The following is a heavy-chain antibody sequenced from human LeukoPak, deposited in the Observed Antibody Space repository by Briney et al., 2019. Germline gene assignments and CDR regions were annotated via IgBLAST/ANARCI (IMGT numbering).Heavy chain of an antibody. J-gene: IGHJ4*02. Sequence: PGGSLRLSCAASGFTFSSYAMNWVRQAPGKGLEWVSVISGSGGSTYYADSVKGRFTISRDNSKNTLYLQMNSLRAEDTAVYYCAKDFSSGYYSFDSWGQGTLVTVSS. CDR2: ISGSGGST. CDR1: GFTFSSYA. CDR3: AKDFSSGYYSFDS. D-gene: IGHD3-3*01. V-gene: IGHV3-23*01.